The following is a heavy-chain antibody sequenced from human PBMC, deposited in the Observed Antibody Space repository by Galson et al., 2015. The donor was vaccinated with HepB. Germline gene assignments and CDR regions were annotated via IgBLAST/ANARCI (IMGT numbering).Heavy chain of an antibody. Sequence: QSGAEVKKPGESLKISCKGSGYSFTSYWIGWVRQMPGKGLEWMGIIYPGDSDTRYSPSFQGQVTISADKSISTAYLQWSSLKASDTAMYYCARQGRYCSGGSCHMVTAIKEWGQGTLVTVSS. J-gene: IGHJ4*02. CDR3: ARQGRYCSGGSCHMVTAIKE. D-gene: IGHD2-15*01. CDR1: GYSFTSYW. V-gene: IGHV5-51*01. CDR2: IYPGDSDT.